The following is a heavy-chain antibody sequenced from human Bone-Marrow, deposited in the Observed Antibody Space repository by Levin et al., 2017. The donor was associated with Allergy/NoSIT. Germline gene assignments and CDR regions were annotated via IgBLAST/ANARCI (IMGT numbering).Heavy chain of an antibody. J-gene: IGHJ4*02. D-gene: IGHD4-23*01. V-gene: IGHV3-74*01. CDR1: GFTFSNFW. Sequence: GGSLRLSCAASGFTFSNFWMHWVRQAPGKGLEWVSRVDSHASSTKYAASVKGRFTISRDNARSTLFLQMHSLRAEETALYFCVRDRPCETVVTPRPDYWGQGTLVIVSS. CDR3: VRDRPCETVVTPRPDY. CDR2: VDSHASST.